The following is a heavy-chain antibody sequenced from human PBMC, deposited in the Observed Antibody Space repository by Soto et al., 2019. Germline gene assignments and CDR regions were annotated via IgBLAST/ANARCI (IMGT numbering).Heavy chain of an antibody. CDR2: ISSTAGRTS. J-gene: IGHJ6*02. D-gene: IGHD3-10*01. CDR1: GFTFNTYP. V-gene: IGHV3-23*01. Sequence: GGSLRLSCATSGFTFNTYPMTWVRQAPGKGLEWVSSISSTAGRTSSYADSVKGRFAISRDFSDNTVYLQMNNLSVDDTAVYFCAKGVLSFHYGMEVWGQGTTVTVSS. CDR3: AKGVLSFHYGMEV.